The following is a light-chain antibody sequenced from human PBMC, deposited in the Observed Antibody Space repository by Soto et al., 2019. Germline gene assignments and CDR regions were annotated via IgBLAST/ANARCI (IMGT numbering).Light chain of an antibody. Sequence: DIQMTQSPSTLSASVVDIVKINFRASQSISSWLAWYQQKPGKAPKLLIYDASSLESGVPSRFSGSGSGTEFTLTISSLQPDDFATYYCQQHQTYSTCGQGTKGDIK. V-gene: IGKV1-5*01. CDR2: DAS. CDR1: QSISSW. CDR3: QQHQTYST. J-gene: IGKJ1*01.